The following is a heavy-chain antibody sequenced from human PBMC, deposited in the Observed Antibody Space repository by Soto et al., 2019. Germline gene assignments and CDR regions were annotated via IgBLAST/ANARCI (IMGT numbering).Heavy chain of an antibody. J-gene: IGHJ6*02. CDR3: ARDHTLGVKSSYYGMHV. D-gene: IGHD3-3*01. CDR2: IIPIFGTA. CDR1: RGPFRSYA. V-gene: IGHV1-69*13. Sequence: SVTVSCTAYRGPFRSYAISWVRQAPGQGLEWMGGIIPIFGTANYAQKFQVRVTITADESTTTAYMDLSSVGAEDRAVYYCARDHTLGVKSSYYGMHVGGQGTTVTVSS.